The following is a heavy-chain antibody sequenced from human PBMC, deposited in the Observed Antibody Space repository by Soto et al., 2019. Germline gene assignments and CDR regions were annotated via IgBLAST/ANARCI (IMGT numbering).Heavy chain of an antibody. CDR2: IYYSGST. Sequence: QVQLQESGPGLVKPSQTLSLTCTVSGGSISSGDYYWSWIRQPPGKGLEWIGYIYYSGSTYYNPSLKTRXTXSXXTSTNQFSLKLSSVTAADTAVYYCARAQGSGFLVSWGQGTLVTVSS. CDR1: GGSISSGDYY. CDR3: ARAQGSGFLVS. V-gene: IGHV4-30-4*01. J-gene: IGHJ4*02. D-gene: IGHD3-10*01.